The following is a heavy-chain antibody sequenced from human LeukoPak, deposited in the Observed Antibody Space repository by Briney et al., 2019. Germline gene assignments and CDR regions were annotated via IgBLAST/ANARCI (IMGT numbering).Heavy chain of an antibody. Sequence: ASVKVSCKASGYTFTSYDINWVRQATGQGLEWMGWMNPNSGNTGYAQKFQGRVTMTRNTSISTAYMELSSLRSEDTAVYYCARAPYSRTRRKSSSWYEDWFDPWGQGTLVTVSS. D-gene: IGHD6-13*01. CDR2: MNPNSGNT. CDR1: GYTFTSYD. V-gene: IGHV1-8*01. J-gene: IGHJ5*02. CDR3: ARAPYSRTRRKSSSWYEDWFDP.